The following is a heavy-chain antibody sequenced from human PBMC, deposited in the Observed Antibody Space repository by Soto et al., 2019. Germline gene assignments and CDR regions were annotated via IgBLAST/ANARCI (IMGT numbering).Heavy chain of an antibody. D-gene: IGHD6-19*01. CDR1: GFTVSSNY. CDR3: ARGSESSVWPGLYYFDY. V-gene: IGHV3-66*01. J-gene: IGHJ4*02. CDR2: IYSGGST. Sequence: EVQLVESGGGLVQPGGSLRLSCAASGFTVSSNYMSWVRQAPGKGLEWVSVIYSGGSTYYADSVKGRFTISRDNSKNTLYLQMNSLRAEDTAVYYCARGSESSVWPGLYYFDYWGQGTLVTVSS.